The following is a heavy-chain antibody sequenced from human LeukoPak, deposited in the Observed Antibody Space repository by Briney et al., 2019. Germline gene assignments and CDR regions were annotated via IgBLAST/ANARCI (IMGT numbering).Heavy chain of an antibody. J-gene: IGHJ4*02. Sequence: SETLSLTCTVSGGSISSYYWSWIRQPPGKGLEWIGYIYYSGSTNYNPSLKSRVTISADTSKNQFSLKLSSVTAADTAVYYCARVGGSSSTFDYWGQGTLVTVSS. CDR1: GGSISSYY. CDR3: ARVGGSSSTFDY. CDR2: IYYSGST. D-gene: IGHD6-6*01. V-gene: IGHV4-59*01.